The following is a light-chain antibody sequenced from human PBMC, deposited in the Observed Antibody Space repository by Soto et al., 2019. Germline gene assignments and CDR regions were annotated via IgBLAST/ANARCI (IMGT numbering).Light chain of an antibody. J-gene: IGLJ2*01. CDR3: SSYTTSITAV. V-gene: IGLV2-14*03. Sequence: QCALTQPASVSGSPGQSSTISCTGTSSDVGVYNYVSWYQHHPGKAPKLMIYDVSNRPSGVSNRFSGSKSGNTASLTISGLQAEDEADYYCSSYTTSITAVFGGGTKLTVL. CDR2: DVS. CDR1: SSDVGVYNY.